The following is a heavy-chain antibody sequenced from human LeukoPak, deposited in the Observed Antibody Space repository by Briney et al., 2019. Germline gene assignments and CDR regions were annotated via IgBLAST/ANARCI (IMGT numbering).Heavy chain of an antibody. CDR2: ISWNSNNI. D-gene: IGHD7-27*01. CDR1: GFTFDDYA. CDR3: ARDYTGGWNDY. Sequence: GGSLRLSCAASGFTFDDYAMHWVRQAPGKGLEWVSGISWNSNNIDYADSVKGRFTISRDNAKNSLYLQMNSLRAEDTAVYYCARDYTGGWNDYWGQGTLVTVSS. V-gene: IGHV3-9*01. J-gene: IGHJ4*02.